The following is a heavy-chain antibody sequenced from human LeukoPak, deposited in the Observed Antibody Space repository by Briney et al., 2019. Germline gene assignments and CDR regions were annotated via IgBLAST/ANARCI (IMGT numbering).Heavy chain of an antibody. Sequence: SLRLFCGASGFTYSSYAMHGVRQARGKGLVGVTVISYDGNNRYYADSAKGRFTIYRDISKNTLYLQMDSLRAEDTAVYYWARVRGYIVVVPAGLYVRYLWGEGTTVSVSS. CDR2: ISYDGNNR. CDR1: GFTYSSYA. J-gene: IGHJ6*02. CDR3: ARVRGYIVVVPAGLYVRYL. D-gene: IGHD2-2*01. V-gene: IGHV3-30-3*01.